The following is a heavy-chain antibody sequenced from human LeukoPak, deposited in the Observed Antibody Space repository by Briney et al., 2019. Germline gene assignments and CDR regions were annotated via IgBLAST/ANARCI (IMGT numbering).Heavy chain of an antibody. CDR1: GDSIRSYY. V-gene: IGHV4-59*08. CDR3: ARHADYYDSSGYSPLDY. CDR2: IYYSGNT. J-gene: IGHJ4*02. D-gene: IGHD3-22*01. Sequence: PSETLSLTCTVPGDSIRSYYWSWIRQPPGKGLEWIAYIYYSGNTNYNPSLKSRVTISVDTSKNQFSLKLSSVTAADTAVYYCARHADYYDSSGYSPLDYWGQGTLVTVSS.